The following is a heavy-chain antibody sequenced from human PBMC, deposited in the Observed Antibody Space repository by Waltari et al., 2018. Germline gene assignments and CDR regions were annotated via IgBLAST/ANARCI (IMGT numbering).Heavy chain of an antibody. V-gene: IGHV3-9*01. Sequence: EVQLVESGVGLVQPGGSLRLSCVAYGFSLDEYVMHRVRQAPGKGLGWVSGVKWISGNFGYADSVRGRVAISRDNAKNTLYLEMNSLSPEDTALYYCARDFCAGSSCRYYFYGMDVWGQGTTVTVSS. J-gene: IGHJ6*02. CDR1: GFSLDEYV. CDR3: ARDFCAGSSCRYYFYGMDV. CDR2: VKWISGNF. D-gene: IGHD2-15*01.